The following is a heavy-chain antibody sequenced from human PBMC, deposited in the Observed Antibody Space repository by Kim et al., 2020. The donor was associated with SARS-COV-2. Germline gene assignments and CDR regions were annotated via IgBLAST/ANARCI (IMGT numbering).Heavy chain of an antibody. J-gene: IGHJ6*02. Sequence: SETLSLTCTVSGGSISSSSYYWGWIRQPPGKGLEWIGSIYYSGSTYYNPSLKSRVTISVDTSKNQFSLKLSSVTAADTAVYYCARDGIRDIVATIGSSYGMDVWGQGTTVTVSS. V-gene: IGHV4-39*07. CDR3: ARDGIRDIVATIGSSYGMDV. D-gene: IGHD5-12*01. CDR2: IYYSGST. CDR1: GGSISSSSYY.